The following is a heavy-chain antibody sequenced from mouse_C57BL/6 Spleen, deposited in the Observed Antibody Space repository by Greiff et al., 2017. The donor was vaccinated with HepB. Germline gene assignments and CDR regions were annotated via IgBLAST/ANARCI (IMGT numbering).Heavy chain of an antibody. J-gene: IGHJ4*01. D-gene: IGHD4-1*01. CDR2: IWSGGST. CDR3: ARSPSYLGAMDY. CDR1: GFSLTSYG. V-gene: IGHV2-2*01. Sequence: VKLMESGPGLVQPSQSLSITCTVSGFSLTSYGVHWVRQSPGKGLEWLGVIWSGGSTNYNAAFISRLSISKDNSKSQVFFKMNSLQADDTVIYYWARSPSYLGAMDYWGQGTSVTVSS.